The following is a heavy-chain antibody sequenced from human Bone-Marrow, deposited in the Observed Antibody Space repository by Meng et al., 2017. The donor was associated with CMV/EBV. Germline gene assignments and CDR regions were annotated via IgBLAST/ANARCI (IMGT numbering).Heavy chain of an antibody. V-gene: IGHV3-21*04. CDR1: GFTFSSYS. Sequence: GGSLRLSCAASGFTFSSYSMNWVRQAPGKGLEWVSSISSSSSYIYYADSVKGRFTISRDNAKNSLYLQMNSLRAEDTALYYCAKDKQWLVGGYYFDYWGQGTLVTVSS. D-gene: IGHD6-19*01. J-gene: IGHJ4*02. CDR2: ISSSSSYI. CDR3: AKDKQWLVGGYYFDY.